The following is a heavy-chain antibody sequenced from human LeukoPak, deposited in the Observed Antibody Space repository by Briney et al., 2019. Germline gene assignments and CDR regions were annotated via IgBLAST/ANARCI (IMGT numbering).Heavy chain of an antibody. D-gene: IGHD1-26*01. CDR1: GFIFSNYW. CDR2: INSDGSTT. CDR3: ANLLQGSRRAFDI. V-gene: IGHV3-74*01. J-gene: IGHJ3*02. Sequence: AGGSLRLSCAASGFIFSNYWMHWVRQAPGKGLVWVSRINSDGSTTTYADSVKGRFTISRDNAKNTLYLQMNSLRAEDTAVYYCANLLQGSRRAFDIWGQGTMVTVSS.